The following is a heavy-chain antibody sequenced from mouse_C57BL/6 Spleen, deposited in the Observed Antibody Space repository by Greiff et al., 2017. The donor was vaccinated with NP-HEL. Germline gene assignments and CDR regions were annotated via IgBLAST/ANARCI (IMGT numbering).Heavy chain of an antibody. J-gene: IGHJ4*01. CDR2: INPNNGGT. V-gene: IGHV1-18*01. D-gene: IGHD2-3*01. CDR1: GYTFTDYN. CDR3: ARVPRWLLPMDY. Sequence: VQLKQSGPELVKPGASVKIPCKASGYTFTDYNMDWVKQSHGKSLEWIGDINPNNGGTIYNQKFKGKATLTVDKSSSTAYMELRSLTSEDTAVYYCARVPRWLLPMDYWGQGTSVTVSS.